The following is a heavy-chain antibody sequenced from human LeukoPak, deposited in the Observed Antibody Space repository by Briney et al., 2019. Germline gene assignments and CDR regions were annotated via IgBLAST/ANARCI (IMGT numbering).Heavy chain of an antibody. J-gene: IGHJ6*02. CDR2: INHNGNVN. D-gene: IGHD3-16*01. Sequence: GGSLRLSCAASGFTFNSYWMSWVRQAPGKGLEWVASINHNGNVNYYVDSVKGRFTISRDNAKNSLYLQMSNLRAEDTAVYFCARGGGLDVWGQGATVTVSS. CDR1: GFTFNSYW. V-gene: IGHV3-7*03. CDR3: ARGGGLDV.